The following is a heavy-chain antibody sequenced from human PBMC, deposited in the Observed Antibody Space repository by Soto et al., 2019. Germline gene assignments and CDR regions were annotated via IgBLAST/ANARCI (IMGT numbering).Heavy chain of an antibody. V-gene: IGHV3-30-3*01. CDR1: GFTFSSYA. CDR3: ARAESKERGGYFDY. D-gene: IGHD3-16*01. CDR2: ISYDGSNK. Sequence: QVQLMESGGGVVQPGRSLRLSCAASGFTFSSYAMHWVRQAPGKGLEWVAVISYDGSNKYYADSVKGRFTISRDNSKNTLYLQMNSLRAEDTAVYYCARAESKERGGYFDYWGQGTLVTVSS. J-gene: IGHJ4*02.